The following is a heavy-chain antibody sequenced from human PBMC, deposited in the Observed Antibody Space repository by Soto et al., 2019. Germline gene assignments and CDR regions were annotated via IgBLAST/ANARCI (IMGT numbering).Heavy chain of an antibody. CDR1: GGSISGGGYY. V-gene: IGHV4-31*03. CDR3: ARGLRWDYYDISGYYPPTHFDN. CDR2: IYYSGST. Sequence: PSETLSLTCTVSGGSISGGGYYWSWIRQHPGKGLEWIGYIYYSGSTYYNPSLKSRLTISVDTSKNQFSLKLSSVTAADTAVYYCARGLRWDYYDISGYYPPTHFDNWGQGTLVTVSS. D-gene: IGHD3-22*01. J-gene: IGHJ4*02.